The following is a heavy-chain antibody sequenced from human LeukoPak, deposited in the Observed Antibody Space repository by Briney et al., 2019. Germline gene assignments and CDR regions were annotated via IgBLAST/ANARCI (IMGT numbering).Heavy chain of an antibody. CDR2: LSGSGITT. CDR3: AKGIYSSGWSYFDY. CDR1: GGSISSYY. D-gene: IGHD6-19*01. J-gene: IGHJ4*01. V-gene: IGHV3-23*01. Sequence: ETLSLTCTVSGGSISSYYWSWIRQPPGKGLEWVSTLSGSGITTYYADSVKGRFTISRDNSKNTLYLQMNSLRAEDTAVYYCAKGIYSSGWSYFDYWGHGTLVTVSS.